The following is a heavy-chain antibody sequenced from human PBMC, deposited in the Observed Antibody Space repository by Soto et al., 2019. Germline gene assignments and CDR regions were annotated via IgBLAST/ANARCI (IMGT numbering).Heavy chain of an antibody. D-gene: IGHD3-22*01. CDR2: ISYDGSNK. CDR1: GFTFSSYA. Sequence: SLRLSCAASGFTFSSYAMHWVRQAPGKGLEWVAVISYDGSNKYYADSVKGRFTISRDNSKNTLYLQMNSLRAEDTAVYYCARKRIHYASWGQGTLVTVSS. CDR3: ARKRIHYAS. J-gene: IGHJ4*02. V-gene: IGHV3-30-3*01.